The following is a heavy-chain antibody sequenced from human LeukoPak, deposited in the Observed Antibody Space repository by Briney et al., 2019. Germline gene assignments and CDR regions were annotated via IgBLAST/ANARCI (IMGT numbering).Heavy chain of an antibody. CDR1: GLTFSSYE. CDR2: ISSSGSTI. Sequence: PGGSLRLSCAASGLTFSSYEMNWVRQAPGKGLEWVSYISSSGSTIYYADSVKGRFTIPRDNAKNSLYLQMNSLRAEDTAVYYCARGHSSSWYRLGWFDPWGQGTLVTVSS. D-gene: IGHD6-13*01. V-gene: IGHV3-48*03. J-gene: IGHJ5*02. CDR3: ARGHSSSWYRLGWFDP.